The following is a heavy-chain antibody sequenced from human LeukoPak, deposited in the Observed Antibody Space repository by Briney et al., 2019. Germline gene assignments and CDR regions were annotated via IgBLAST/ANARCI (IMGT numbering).Heavy chain of an antibody. D-gene: IGHD2-15*01. J-gene: IGHJ4*02. Sequence: ASVKVSCKASGGTFSSYAISWVRQAPGQGLEWMGRFVPSVDVANYSPKFRGRVMITADKSTTTVFMELSSLRSEDTAVYYCATLCSGGFCCIDYWGQGILVTVSS. V-gene: IGHV1-69*04. CDR3: ATLCSGGFCCIDY. CDR1: GGTFSSYA. CDR2: FVPSVDVA.